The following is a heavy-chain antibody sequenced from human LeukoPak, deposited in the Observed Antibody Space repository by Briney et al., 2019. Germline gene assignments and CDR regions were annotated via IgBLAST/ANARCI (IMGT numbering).Heavy chain of an antibody. V-gene: IGHV3-23*01. D-gene: IGHD2-15*01. CDR1: GFTFSSSA. CDR3: ARGSIYCSGGSCYLDY. J-gene: IGHJ4*02. CDR2: ISNNGGYT. Sequence: GGSLRLSCAASGFTFSSSAMSWVRQAPGKGLEWVSAISNNGGYTYYADSVQGRFTISRDNSKSTLCLQMNSLRAEDTAVYYCARGSIYCSGGSCYLDYWGQGTLVTVSS.